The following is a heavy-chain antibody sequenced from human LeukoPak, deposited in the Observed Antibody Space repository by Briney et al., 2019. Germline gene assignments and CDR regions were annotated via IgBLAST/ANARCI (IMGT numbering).Heavy chain of an antibody. D-gene: IGHD5-12*01. J-gene: IGHJ4*02. CDR3: ARHIGYDFDY. CDR1: AFTFSSYA. V-gene: IGHV3-23*01. Sequence: PGGSLRLSYAASAFTFSSYAMSWVRQAPGKGLEWVSAISGTGGNTYYADSVKGRFTISRDNSKNTLYLQMNILRAEDTAVYYCARHIGYDFDYWGEGTLVTVSS. CDR2: ISGTGGNT.